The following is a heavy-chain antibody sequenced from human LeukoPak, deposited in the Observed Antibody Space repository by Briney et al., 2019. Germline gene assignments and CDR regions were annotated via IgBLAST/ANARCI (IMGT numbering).Heavy chain of an antibody. CDR2: IYHSGST. Sequence: SETLSLTCTVSGGSISSYYWSWIRQPPGKGLEWIGSIYHSGSTYDNPSLKSRVTISVDTSKNQFSLKLSSVTAADTAVYYCARELRTYGSGNYYPYFDYWGQGTLVTASS. D-gene: IGHD3-10*01. CDR3: ARELRTYGSGNYYPYFDY. CDR1: GGSISSYY. J-gene: IGHJ4*02. V-gene: IGHV4-38-2*02.